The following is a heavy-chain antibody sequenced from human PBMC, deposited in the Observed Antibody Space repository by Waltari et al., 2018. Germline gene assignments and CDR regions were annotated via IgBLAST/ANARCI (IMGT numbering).Heavy chain of an antibody. CDR2: IYPAGSA. V-gene: IGHV3-66*02. CDR1: GFTVSTTH. J-gene: IGHJ4*02. CDR3: ATARDEDTAMVYFDN. Sequence: EVKLVESGGGLVHPGGSLRLSCAAYGFTVSTTHMSWVRQAPGKGLEWVSIIYPAGSAYNADSVEGRFTISRDISNNMLHLQMNSLRLEDSATYYCATARDEDTAMVYFDNWGQGTLVSVSS. D-gene: IGHD5-18*01.